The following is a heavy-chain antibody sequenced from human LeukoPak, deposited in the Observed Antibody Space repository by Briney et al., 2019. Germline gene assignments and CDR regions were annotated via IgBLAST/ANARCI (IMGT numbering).Heavy chain of an antibody. CDR1: GGSISSYY. Sequence: SETLSLTCTVSGGSISSYYWSWIRQPPGKGLEWIGYIYYSGSTNYNPSLKSRVTISVDTSKNQFSLKLSSVTAADTAVYYCARVFCSGGNCYPNNAFDIWGQGTMVTVSS. CDR2: IYYSGST. CDR3: ARVFCSGGNCYPNNAFDI. D-gene: IGHD2-15*01. J-gene: IGHJ3*02. V-gene: IGHV4-59*01.